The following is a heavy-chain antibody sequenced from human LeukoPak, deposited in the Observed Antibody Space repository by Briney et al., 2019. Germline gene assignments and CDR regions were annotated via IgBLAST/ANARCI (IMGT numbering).Heavy chain of an antibody. CDR3: ARDSGSYYNDGPVDY. Sequence: GGSLRLSCAASGFTLSSYSMNWVRQAPGKGLEWVSSISSSSSYIYYADSVKGRFTISRDNAKNSLYLQMNSLRAEDTAVYYCARDSGSYYNDGPVDYWGQGTLVTVSS. CDR1: GFTLSSYS. CDR2: ISSSSSYI. V-gene: IGHV3-21*01. J-gene: IGHJ4*02. D-gene: IGHD3-10*01.